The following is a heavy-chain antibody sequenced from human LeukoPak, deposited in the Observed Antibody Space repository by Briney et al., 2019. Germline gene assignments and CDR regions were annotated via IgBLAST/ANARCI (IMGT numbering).Heavy chain of an antibody. CDR3: TTVEDIVVVPAAIRGYYYYMDV. V-gene: IGHV3-15*01. J-gene: IGHJ6*03. CDR1: GFTVSSNY. Sequence: GGSLRLSCAASGFTVSSNYMNWVRQAPGKGLEWVGRIKSKTDGGTTDYAAPVKGRFTISRDDSKNTLYLQMNSLKTEDTAVYYCTTVEDIVVVPAAIRGYYYYMDVWGKGTTVTVSS. CDR2: IKSKTDGGTT. D-gene: IGHD2-2*02.